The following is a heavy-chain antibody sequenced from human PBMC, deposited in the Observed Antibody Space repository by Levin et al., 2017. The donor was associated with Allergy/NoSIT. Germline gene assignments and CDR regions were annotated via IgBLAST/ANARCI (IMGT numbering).Heavy chain of an antibody. Sequence: SETLSLTCAVSGGSISSGGYSWSWIRQPPGKGLEWIGYIYHSGSTYYNPSLKSRVTISVDRSKNQFSLKLSSVTAADTAVYYCARGNRVVVAATFSNWFDPWGQGTLVTVSS. CDR3: ARGNRVVVAATFSNWFDP. CDR2: IYHSGST. D-gene: IGHD2-15*01. J-gene: IGHJ5*02. V-gene: IGHV4-30-2*01. CDR1: GGSISSGGYS.